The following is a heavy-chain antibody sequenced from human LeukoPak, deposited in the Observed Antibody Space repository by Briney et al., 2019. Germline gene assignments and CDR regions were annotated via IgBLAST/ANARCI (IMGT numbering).Heavy chain of an antibody. V-gene: IGHV4-59*12. CDR1: GGSISSYY. D-gene: IGHD3-22*01. CDR2: IYYSGST. J-gene: IGHJ4*02. Sequence: SETLSLTCTVSGGSISSYYWSWIRQPPGKGLEWIGYIYYSGSTNYNPSLKSRVTISVDTSKNQLSLKLSSVTAADTAVYYCARGLYYYDSSGSGSDYWGQGTLVTVSS. CDR3: ARGLYYYDSSGSGSDY.